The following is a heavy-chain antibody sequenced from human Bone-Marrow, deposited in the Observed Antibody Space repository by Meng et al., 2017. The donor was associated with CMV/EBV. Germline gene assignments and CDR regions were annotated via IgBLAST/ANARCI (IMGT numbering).Heavy chain of an antibody. J-gene: IGHJ6*02. D-gene: IGHD4-11*01. Sequence: SETLSLTCTVSGGSVSSGSYYWSWIRQPPGKGLEWIGYIYYSGSTNYNPSLKSRVTISVDTSKNQFSLKLSSVTAADTAVYYCARGRGLQYPAYGFDVWGQGTMVTVSS. V-gene: IGHV4-61*01. CDR3: ARGRGLQYPAYGFDV. CDR1: GGSVSSGSYY. CDR2: IYYSGST.